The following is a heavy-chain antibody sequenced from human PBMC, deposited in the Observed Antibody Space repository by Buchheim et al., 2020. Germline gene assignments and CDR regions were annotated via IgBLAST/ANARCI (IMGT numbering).Heavy chain of an antibody. J-gene: IGHJ6*02. CDR1: GYTFVTYY. V-gene: IGHV1-46*01. CDR2: INPRGGAT. D-gene: IGHD6-19*01. CDR3: ARGDFISGQGLYYYYFGVGV. Sequence: QAQLVQSGAEVKEPGASVKVSCKASGYTFVTYYMHWVRHAPGQGLQWLGLINPRGGATLYAQSLQGSVTMTSDTSNSTVTMELSGLRSEDTAIYFCARGDFISGQGLYYYYFGVGVWGPGTT.